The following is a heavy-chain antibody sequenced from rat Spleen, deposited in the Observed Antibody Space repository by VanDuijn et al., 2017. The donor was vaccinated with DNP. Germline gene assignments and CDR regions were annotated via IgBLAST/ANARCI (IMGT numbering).Heavy chain of an antibody. CDR2: ITTSGGGT. CDR3: AKDLQWYAMDA. V-gene: IGHV5S13*01. Sequence: EVQLVESGGGLVQPGRSLKLSCAASGFPFSDYDMAWVRQAPTKGLEWVASITTSGGGTYYRDSVRGRFTISRDNAENTVYLQMNSLRSEDTATYCCAKDLQWYAMDAWGQGTSVSVSS. D-gene: IGHD1-1*01. J-gene: IGHJ4*01. CDR1: GFPFSDYD.